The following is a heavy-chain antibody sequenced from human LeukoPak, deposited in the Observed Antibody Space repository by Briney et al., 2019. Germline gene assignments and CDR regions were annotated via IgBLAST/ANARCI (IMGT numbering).Heavy chain of an antibody. Sequence: PGGSLRLSCAASGFTFSSYSMNWVRQAPGKGLEWVSYISSSSSTIYYADSVKGRFTISRDNAKNSLYLQMNSLRDEDTAVYYCARDSSDYGGKGVDYWGQGTLVTVSS. V-gene: IGHV3-48*02. J-gene: IGHJ4*02. CDR3: ARDSSDYGGKGVDY. D-gene: IGHD4-23*01. CDR2: ISSSSSTI. CDR1: GFTFSSYS.